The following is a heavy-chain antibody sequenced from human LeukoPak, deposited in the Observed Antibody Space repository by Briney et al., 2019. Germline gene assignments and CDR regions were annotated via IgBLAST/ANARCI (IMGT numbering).Heavy chain of an antibody. CDR3: ARRGGGSYQLDY. D-gene: IGHD1-26*01. J-gene: IGHJ4*02. CDR1: GYTFTGYF. V-gene: IGHV1-2*02. Sequence: ASVKVSCKASGYTFTGYFMHWVRQAPGQGLEWMGWINPNSGGTNYAQKFQGRVTLTRDTSISTTYMELTSLRSDDTAVYYCARRGGGSYQLDYWGQGTLVTVSS. CDR2: INPNSGGT.